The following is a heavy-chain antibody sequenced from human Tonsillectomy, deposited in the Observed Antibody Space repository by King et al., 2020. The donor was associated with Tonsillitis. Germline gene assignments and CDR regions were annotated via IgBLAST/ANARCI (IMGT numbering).Heavy chain of an antibody. V-gene: IGHV3-7*01. Sequence: VQLVESGGGLVQPGGSLRLSCAASGFTISTYWMSWVRQAPGRGLEWVANIRQDGGTKYYVDSVRGRFTISRDNAQNSHYLQINSLRAEDTAVYFCARNKMGAPPKVVFDIWGQGTMVTVSS. CDR3: ARNKMGAPPKVVFDI. CDR2: IRQDGGTK. CDR1: GFTISTYW. J-gene: IGHJ3*02. D-gene: IGHD1-26*01.